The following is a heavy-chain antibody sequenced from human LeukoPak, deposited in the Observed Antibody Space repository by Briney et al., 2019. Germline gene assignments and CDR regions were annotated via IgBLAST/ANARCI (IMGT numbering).Heavy chain of an antibody. J-gene: IGHJ4*02. D-gene: IGHD3-22*01. V-gene: IGHV3-33*01. CDR2: IWYDGSNK. CDR1: GFTFSSYG. Sequence: PGGSLRLSSAASGFTFSSYGMHWVRQAPGKGLEWVAVIWYDGSNKYYADSVKGRFTISRDNSKNTLYLQMNSLRAEDTAVYYCARDRGYYDSSGGDYWGQGTLVTVSS. CDR3: ARDRGYYDSSGGDY.